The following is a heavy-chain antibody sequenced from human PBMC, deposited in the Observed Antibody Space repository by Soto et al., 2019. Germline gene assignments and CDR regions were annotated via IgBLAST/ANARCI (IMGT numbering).Heavy chain of an antibody. CDR3: ARYSYATHV. D-gene: IGHD2-15*01. CDR1: GFPFSSYW. V-gene: IGHV3-74*03. J-gene: IGHJ6*02. CDR2: INIDGSGT. Sequence: GGSLRLSCAASGFPFSSYWMHLVRQSPGKGLVWVSRINIDGSGTTYADSVKGRFTISRDNAKNTVFLEMKNLRAEDTAVYYCARYSYATHVWGQGNKVTVYS.